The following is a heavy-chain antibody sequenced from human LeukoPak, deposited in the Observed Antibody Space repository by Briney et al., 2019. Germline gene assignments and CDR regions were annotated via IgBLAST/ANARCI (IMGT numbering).Heavy chain of an antibody. J-gene: IGHJ4*02. Sequence: GGSLRLSCAASGFSFSDNYMSWIRQAPGKGLEWVSYISNSGSYTNYPNSVKGRFTISRDNAKNSLYLQMNSLRDEDTAVYYCARARGAGPGGHFDYWGQGTLVTVSS. CDR3: ARARGAGPGGHFDY. CDR1: GFSFSDNY. V-gene: IGHV3-11*05. CDR2: ISNSGSYT. D-gene: IGHD6-19*01.